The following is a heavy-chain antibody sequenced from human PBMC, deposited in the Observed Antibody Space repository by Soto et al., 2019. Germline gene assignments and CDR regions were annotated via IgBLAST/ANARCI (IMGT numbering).Heavy chain of an antibody. Sequence: VEALRLSFVSSGFTFTTYTKGWVRQAPGKGLEWLSSVGTSKNYIYYADSVKGRFTISRDNARNSVYLQMNSLRAEDTAVYYCAKDKEESAAPLYFDYWGQGTLVTVSS. CDR2: VGTSKNYI. J-gene: IGHJ4*02. CDR3: AKDKEESAAPLYFDY. CDR1: GFTFTTYT. V-gene: IGHV3-21*04. D-gene: IGHD6-13*01.